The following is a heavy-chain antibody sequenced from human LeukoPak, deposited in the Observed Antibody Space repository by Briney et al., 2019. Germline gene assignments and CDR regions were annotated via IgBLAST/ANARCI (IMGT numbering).Heavy chain of an antibody. V-gene: IGHV4-39*01. J-gene: IGHJ6*03. Sequence: SETLSLTCTVSGGSFTSGSYYWGWIRQPPGNGLEWIGNMFYSGNTYYNPSLKSRVTMSVDTSKNQFSLKLSSVTAADTAVYYCARMATSGPVFYYYYYMDVWGKGATVTVS. CDR3: ARMATSGPVFYYYYYMDV. CDR2: MFYSGNT. D-gene: IGHD5-24*01. CDR1: GGSFTSGSYY.